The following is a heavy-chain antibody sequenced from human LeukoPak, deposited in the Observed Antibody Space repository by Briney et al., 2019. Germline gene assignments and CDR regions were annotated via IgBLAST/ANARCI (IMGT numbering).Heavy chain of an antibody. J-gene: IGHJ4*02. CDR3: ASLHDYGDRGFDY. CDR1: GFTVSSNY. CDR2: ISSSGSTI. Sequence: MPGGSLRLSCAASGFTVSSNYMSWIRQAPGKGLEWVSYISSSGSTIYYADSVKGRFTISRDNAKNSLYLQMNSLRAEDTAVYYCASLHDYGDRGFDYWGQGTLVTVSS. V-gene: IGHV3-11*04. D-gene: IGHD4-17*01.